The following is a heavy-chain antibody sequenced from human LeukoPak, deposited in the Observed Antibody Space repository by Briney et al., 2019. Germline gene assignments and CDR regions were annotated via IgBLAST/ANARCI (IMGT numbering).Heavy chain of an antibody. D-gene: IGHD3-16*02. J-gene: IGHJ4*02. CDR2: ISGSGGST. Sequence: GGSLRLSCAASGFTFSSYAMSWVRQAPGKGLEWVSAISGSGGSTYYADSVKGRFTISRDNSKNTLYLQMNSLRAEDTAVYYCAKLHVSNDYVWGSYLDYWGQGTLVTVSS. CDR1: GFTFSSYA. V-gene: IGHV3-23*01. CDR3: AKLHVSNDYVWGSYLDY.